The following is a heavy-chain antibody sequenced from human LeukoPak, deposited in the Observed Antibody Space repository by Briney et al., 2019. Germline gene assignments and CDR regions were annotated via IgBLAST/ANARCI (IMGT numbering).Heavy chain of an antibody. V-gene: IGHV3-7*01. CDR1: GFTFTTYW. CDR2: IKQDGSEK. Sequence: GGSLRLSCAASGFTFTTYWMSWVRQAPGKGLEWVANIKQDGSEKYYVDSVKGRFTISRDNAKNSLYLQMSSLRAEDTAVYCCAELGITMIGGVWGKGTTVTISS. J-gene: IGHJ6*04. D-gene: IGHD3-10*02. CDR3: AELGITMIGGV.